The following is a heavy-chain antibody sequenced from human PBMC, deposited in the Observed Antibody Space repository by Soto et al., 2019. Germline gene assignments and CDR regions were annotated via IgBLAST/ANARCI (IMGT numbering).Heavy chain of an antibody. D-gene: IGHD3-9*01. V-gene: IGHV4-61*08. J-gene: IGHJ4*02. Sequence: SETLSLTCFVSGYSITAGGYYWSWIRQPPGKGLEWIGYIYYSGSTNYNPSLKSRVTISVDTSKNQFSLKLSSVTAADTAVYYCARLSYDILTGYSLFDYWGQGTLVTVSS. CDR3: ARLSYDILTGYSLFDY. CDR1: GYSITAGGYY. CDR2: IYYSGST.